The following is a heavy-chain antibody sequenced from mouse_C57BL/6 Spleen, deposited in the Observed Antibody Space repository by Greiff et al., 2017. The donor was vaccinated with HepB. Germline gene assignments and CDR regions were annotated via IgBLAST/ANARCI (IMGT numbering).Heavy chain of an antibody. V-gene: IGHV1-62-2*01. CDR2: FYPGSGSI. D-gene: IGHD2-4*01. J-gene: IGHJ2*01. CDR1: GYTFTEYT. Sequence: QVQLKESGAELVKPGASVKLSCKASGYTFTEYTIHWVKQRSGQGLEWIGWFYPGSGSIKYNEKFKDKATLTADKSSSTVYMELSRLTSEDSAVYFCARHEVALYDYDVGLFDYWGQGTTLTVSS. CDR3: ARHEVALYDYDVGLFDY.